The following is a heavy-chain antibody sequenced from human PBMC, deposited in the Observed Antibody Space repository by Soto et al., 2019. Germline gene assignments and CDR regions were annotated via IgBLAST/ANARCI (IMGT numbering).Heavy chain of an antibody. CDR3: ARECPALYYLYGMDV. Sequence: QVQLVQSRGEVKKPGASVKVSCKTSGYSFTTYGISWVRQAPGQGLEWMGWISGYNGNTNYAQNLQGRVTMTTDTSTSAAYMELRSLRSDDTAVYYCARECPALYYLYGMDVWGQGSTVTVSS. CDR2: ISGYNGNT. V-gene: IGHV1-18*01. J-gene: IGHJ6*02. CDR1: GYSFTTYG.